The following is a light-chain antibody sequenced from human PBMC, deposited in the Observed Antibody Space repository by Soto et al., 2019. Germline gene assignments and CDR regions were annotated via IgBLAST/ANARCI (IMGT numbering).Light chain of an antibody. CDR1: QSISDK. J-gene: IGKJ1*01. CDR2: AAS. V-gene: IGKV3-15*01. CDR3: QHYNKWPPWT. Sequence: EIVLTQSPATLSVSRGERATLSCRASQSISDKLVWYQQKPGQAPRLLIYAASTRATDIPARFSGSGSGTEFTLTISSLQSEDFAVYYCQHYNKWPPWTFGQGTKVDIK.